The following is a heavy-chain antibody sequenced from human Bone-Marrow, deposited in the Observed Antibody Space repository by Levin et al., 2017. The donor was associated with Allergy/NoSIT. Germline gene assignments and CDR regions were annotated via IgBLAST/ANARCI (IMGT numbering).Heavy chain of an antibody. CDR1: GYRFGNFW. CDR2: IDPRDSET. CDR3: AGWPTTSARGVRSGPLGDY. D-gene: IGHD3-10*01. V-gene: IGHV5-10-1*01. Sequence: GESLKISCQGSGYRFGNFWISWVRQVPGRGLEWMGRIDPRDSETNYHPSFQGHVSMSADESINTAYLHWSSLKPSDTGLYFCAGWPTTSARGVRSGPLGDYWGQGTLVTVSS. J-gene: IGHJ4*02.